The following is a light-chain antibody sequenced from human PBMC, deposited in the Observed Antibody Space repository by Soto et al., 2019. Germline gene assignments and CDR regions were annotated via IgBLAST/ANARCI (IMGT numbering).Light chain of an antibody. CDR3: QQRSNWPLT. V-gene: IGKV3-11*01. Sequence: EIVLTQSPATLSLSPRERATLSCRASQSASSYLTWYQQKPGQAPRLLIYDASNRATGIPARFSGSGSGTDFTLTISSLEPEDFAVYYCQQRSNWPLTFGGGTKVEIK. J-gene: IGKJ4*01. CDR1: QSASSY. CDR2: DAS.